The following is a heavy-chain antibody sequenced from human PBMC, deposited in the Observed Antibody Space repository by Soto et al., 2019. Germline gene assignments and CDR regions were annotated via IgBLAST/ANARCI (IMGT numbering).Heavy chain of an antibody. D-gene: IGHD5-12*01. CDR2: IYYSGST. Sequence: SETLSLTCTVSGGSISSYYWSWIRQPPGKGLEWIGYIYYSGSTNYNPSLKSRVTISVDTSKNQFSLKLSSVTTADTAVYYCARVDIVAKSPFDYWGQGTLVTVSS. J-gene: IGHJ4*02. CDR3: ARVDIVAKSPFDY. V-gene: IGHV4-59*01. CDR1: GGSISSYY.